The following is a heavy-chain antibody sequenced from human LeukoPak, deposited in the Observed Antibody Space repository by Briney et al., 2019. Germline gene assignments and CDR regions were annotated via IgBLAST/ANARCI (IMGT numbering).Heavy chain of an antibody. CDR2: ISGIDGST. Sequence: PGGSLRLSCAASGFTFSSYAMSWVHQTPGKGLEWVSSISGIDGSTYYADSVRGRFTISRDNSKNTLYLQMNSLRAEDTAVYYRAKDSSGYYPATSDYWGQGTLVTVSS. J-gene: IGHJ4*02. CDR3: AKDSSGYYPATSDY. D-gene: IGHD3-22*01. V-gene: IGHV3-23*01. CDR1: GFTFSSYA.